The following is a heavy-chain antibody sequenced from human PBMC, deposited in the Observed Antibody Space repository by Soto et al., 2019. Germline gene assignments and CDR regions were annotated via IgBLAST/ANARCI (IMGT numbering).Heavy chain of an antibody. D-gene: IGHD6-6*01. V-gene: IGHV3-15*07. J-gene: IGHJ6*02. CDR2: IKSKTDGGTT. Sequence: GGSLRLSCAASGFTFSNAWMNWVRQAPGKGLEWVGRIKSKTDGGTTDYAAPVKGRFTISRDDSKKTLYLQMNSLKTEDTAVIYCSIVDSSSSWSRYYYYSMDVWGQGTTVTVSS. CDR3: SIVDSSSSWSRYYYYSMDV. CDR1: GFTFSNAW.